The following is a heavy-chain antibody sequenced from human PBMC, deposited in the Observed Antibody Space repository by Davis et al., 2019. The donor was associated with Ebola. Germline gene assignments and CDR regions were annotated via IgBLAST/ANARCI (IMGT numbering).Heavy chain of an antibody. CDR1: GGSISSGDYY. Sequence: MPSETLSLTCTVSGGSISSGDYYWSWIRQPPGNGLEWIGYIYYSGSTYYNPSLKSRVTISVDTSKNQFSLKLSSVTAADTAVYYCARAVEYYYYGMDVWGQGTTVTVFS. V-gene: IGHV4-30-4*01. J-gene: IGHJ6*02. CDR2: IYYSGST. CDR3: ARAVEYYYYGMDV.